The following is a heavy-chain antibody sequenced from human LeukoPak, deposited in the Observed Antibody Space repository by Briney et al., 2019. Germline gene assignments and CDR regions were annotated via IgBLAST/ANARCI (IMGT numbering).Heavy chain of an antibody. CDR3: ARRNGQDIVSTFRRRYYFDY. D-gene: IGHD5/OR15-5a*01. Sequence: SETLSLTCAVYGGSFSGYYWSWIRQPPGKGLEWIGEINHSGSTNYNPSLKSRVTISINTSKNQFSLKLSSVTAADTAVYYCARRNGQDIVSTFRRRYYFDYWGQGTLVTVSS. V-gene: IGHV4-34*01. J-gene: IGHJ4*02. CDR1: GGSFSGYY. CDR2: INHSGST.